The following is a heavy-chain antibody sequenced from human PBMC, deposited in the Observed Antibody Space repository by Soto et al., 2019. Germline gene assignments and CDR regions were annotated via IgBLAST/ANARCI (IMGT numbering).Heavy chain of an antibody. V-gene: IGHV3-23*01. CDR2: ISESGGTT. CDR1: GFTFSSHA. CDR3: AKMRNYDFWSGYYEYYHYGMDV. J-gene: IGHJ6*02. Sequence: EVQLLESGGGLVQPGGSLRLSCAASGFTFSSHAMSWVRQAPGKGLEWVSVISESGGTTYYADPVKGRFTISRDISKNTLYLQMNSLRAEDTAVYYCAKMRNYDFWSGYYEYYHYGMDVWGQGTTVTVSS. D-gene: IGHD3-3*01.